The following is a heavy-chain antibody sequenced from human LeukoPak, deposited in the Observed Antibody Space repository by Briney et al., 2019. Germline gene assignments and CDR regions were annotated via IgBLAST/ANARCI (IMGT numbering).Heavy chain of an antibody. Sequence: SETLSLTCTVSGGSISSYYWSWIRQPPGKGLEWIGYIHYSGSTNYNPSLKSRVTISVDTSKNQFSLKLSSVTAADTAVYYCARGQWLPWDAFDIWGQGTMVTVSS. J-gene: IGHJ3*02. D-gene: IGHD6-19*01. CDR3: ARGQWLPWDAFDI. V-gene: IGHV4-59*01. CDR2: IHYSGST. CDR1: GGSISSYY.